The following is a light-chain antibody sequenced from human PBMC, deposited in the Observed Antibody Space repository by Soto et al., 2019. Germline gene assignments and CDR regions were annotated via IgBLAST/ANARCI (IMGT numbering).Light chain of an antibody. CDR3: QQYNTWLGT. Sequence: EMVMTQSPATLSVSPGERATISCRASQSLSSNLAWYQQKPGQAPRLLIYGASTRATGIPARFSGSGSGTEFTLTISSLQSEDFAVYYCQQYNTWLGTFGQGTKVEIK. J-gene: IGKJ1*01. V-gene: IGKV3-15*01. CDR1: QSLSSN. CDR2: GAS.